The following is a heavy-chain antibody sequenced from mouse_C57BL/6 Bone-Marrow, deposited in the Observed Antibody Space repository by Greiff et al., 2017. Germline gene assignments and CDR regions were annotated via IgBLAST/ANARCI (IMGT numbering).Heavy chain of an antibody. D-gene: IGHD2-1*01. CDR1: GFTFSNYW. Sequence: EVQLQESGGGLVQPGGSMKLSCVASGFTFSNYWMNWVRQSPEKGLEWVAQIRLKSDNYATNYAESGKGRFTISRDDSKSRVYLQMNNLRSEDTGIYYCTVYYGNYLFAYWGQGTLVTVSA. CDR2: IRLKSDNYAT. CDR3: TVYYGNYLFAY. J-gene: IGHJ3*01. V-gene: IGHV6-3*01.